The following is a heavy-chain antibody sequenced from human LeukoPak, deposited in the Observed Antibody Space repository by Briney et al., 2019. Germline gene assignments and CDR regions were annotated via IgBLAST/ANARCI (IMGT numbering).Heavy chain of an antibody. D-gene: IGHD1-26*01. CDR2: ISAYNGNT. J-gene: IGHJ4*02. CDR1: GYTFTSYG. Sequence: GASVKVSCKASGYTFTSYGISWVRQAPEQGLEWMGRISAYNGNTNYAQKLQGRVTMTTDTSTSTAYMELRGLRSDDTAVYYCARAIIGATFDYWGQGTLVTVPS. V-gene: IGHV1-18*01. CDR3: ARAIIGATFDY.